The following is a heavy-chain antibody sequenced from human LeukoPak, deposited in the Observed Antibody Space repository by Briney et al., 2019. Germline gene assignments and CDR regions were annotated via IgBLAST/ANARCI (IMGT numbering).Heavy chain of an antibody. V-gene: IGHV3-33*06. CDR2: IWYDGSNK. D-gene: IGHD3-22*01. J-gene: IGHJ1*01. CDR1: GFTFSSYG. Sequence: GRSLRLSCAASGFTFSSYGMHWVRQAPGKGLEWVAVIWYDGSNKYYADSVKGRFTISRDNSKNTLYLQMNSLRAEDTAVYYCAKDYDSSGYYYAFQHWGQGTLVTVSS. CDR3: AKDYDSSGYYYAFQH.